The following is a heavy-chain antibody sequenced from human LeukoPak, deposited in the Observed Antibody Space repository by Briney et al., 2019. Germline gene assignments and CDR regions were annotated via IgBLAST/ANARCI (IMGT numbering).Heavy chain of an antibody. CDR3: ARVAYYRVTADQITDAFDV. V-gene: IGHV3-66*01. J-gene: IGHJ3*01. D-gene: IGHD2-21*02. CDR1: GFTVSSHY. Sequence: RGSLRLSCAASGFTVSSHYMKWVRQAPGKGLQWVPVLYSDGTTYYADSVKGRFTISRDNSRSTLYLQMNSLRAEDTAVYFCARVAYYRVTADQITDAFDVWGRGTAVTVSS. CDR2: LYSDGTT.